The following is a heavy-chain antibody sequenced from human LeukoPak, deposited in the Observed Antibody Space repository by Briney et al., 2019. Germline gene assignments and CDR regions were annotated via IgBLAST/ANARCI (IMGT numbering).Heavy chain of an antibody. V-gene: IGHV4-4*02. CDR3: ARESNYYDSSGYPGGVDYFDY. CDR2: TYHSGST. Sequence: SGTLSLTCAVSGSSISSSNWWSWVRQPPGKGLEWIGETYHSGSTNYNPSLKSRVTISVDKSKNQFSLKLSSVTAADTAVYYCARESNYYDSSGYPGGVDYFDYWGQGTLVTVSS. D-gene: IGHD3-22*01. J-gene: IGHJ4*02. CDR1: GSSISSSNW.